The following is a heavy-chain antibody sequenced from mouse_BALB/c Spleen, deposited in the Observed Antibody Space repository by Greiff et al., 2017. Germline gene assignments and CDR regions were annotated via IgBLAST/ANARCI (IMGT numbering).Heavy chain of an antibody. D-gene: IGHD1-1*01. CDR2: IYPSDSYT. Sequence: QVQLQQPGAELVRPGASVKLSCKASGYTFTSYWINWVKQRPGQGLEWIGNIYPSDSYTNYNQKFKDKATLTVDKSSSTAYMQLSSPTSEDSAVYYCTRGITSDYWGQGTTLTVSS. CDR3: TRGITSDY. V-gene: IGHV1-69*02. CDR1: GYTFTSYW. J-gene: IGHJ2*01.